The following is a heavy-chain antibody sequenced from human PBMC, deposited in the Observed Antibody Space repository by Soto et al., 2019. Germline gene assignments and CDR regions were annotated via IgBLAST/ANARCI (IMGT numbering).Heavy chain of an antibody. D-gene: IGHD2-21*01. CDR2: ISNDGSSK. V-gene: IGHV3-30-3*01. Sequence: QVQLEESGGGVVQPGRSLRLSCAASGFIFSSYSMHWFRQAPGKGLEWVAIISNDGSSKYYVDSVKGRFTISRDNSNNTLSLQMNSLRAEDTAVYYCARDQFLDAFDIWGQGTMVTVSS. CDR1: GFIFSSYS. CDR3: ARDQFLDAFDI. J-gene: IGHJ3*02.